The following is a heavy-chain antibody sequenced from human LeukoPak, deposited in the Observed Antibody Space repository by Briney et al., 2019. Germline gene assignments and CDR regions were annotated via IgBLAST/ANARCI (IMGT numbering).Heavy chain of an antibody. CDR2: ISSDGSHK. CDR3: AKDGDCGGGGCFPNNFNY. V-gene: IGHV3-30*18. CDR1: GFMFSAYG. D-gene: IGHD2-15*01. Sequence: QPGRSPRLSCAASGFMFSAYGMHWVRQAPGKGLEWVAFISSDGSHKNYADSVKCRFTMSRDNSKNTLYLEMNSLRSEDTAVYYCAKDGDCGGGGCFPNNFNYWGQGTLVTVSS. J-gene: IGHJ4*02.